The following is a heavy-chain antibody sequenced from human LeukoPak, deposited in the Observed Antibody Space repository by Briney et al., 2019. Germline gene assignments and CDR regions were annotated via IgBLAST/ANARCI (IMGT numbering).Heavy chain of an antibody. CDR3: ASAGAVVNYDFWSGSEN. V-gene: IGHV4-34*09. J-gene: IGHJ4*02. Sequence: SETLSLTCAVYGGSFSGYYWSWIRQPPGKGLEWIGEINHSGSTNYNPSLKSRVTISVDTSKNQFSLKLSSVTAADTAVYYCASAGAVVNYDFWSGSENWGQGTLVTVSS. CDR1: GGSFSGYY. CDR2: INHSGST. D-gene: IGHD3-3*01.